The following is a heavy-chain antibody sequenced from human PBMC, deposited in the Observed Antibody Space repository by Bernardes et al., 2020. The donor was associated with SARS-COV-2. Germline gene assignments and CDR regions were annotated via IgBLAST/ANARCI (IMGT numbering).Heavy chain of an antibody. J-gene: IGHJ3*02. CDR2: IYYTGST. CDR3: ARGARIETLVVVMPQAAFEI. D-gene: IGHD3-22*01. V-gene: IGHV4-39*01. Sequence: SETLSLTCTVSGDSISSSTYYWGWIRQPPGKGLEWIGYIYYTGSTYYNPSLQSRATISVDTSKNQLSLKLTSVTAADTAVYYCARGARIETLVVVMPQAAFEIWGQGTVVTVSS. CDR1: GDSISSSTYY.